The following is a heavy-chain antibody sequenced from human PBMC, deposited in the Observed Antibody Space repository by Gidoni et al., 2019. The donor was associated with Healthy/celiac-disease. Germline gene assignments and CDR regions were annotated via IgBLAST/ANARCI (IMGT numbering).Heavy chain of an antibody. D-gene: IGHD6-19*01. Sequence: EVPLAESGGGLVPPGGSLSLPCAASGLTFSSYSMNWVRQAPGKRLEWVSYISSSSSTIYYADSVKGRFTISRDNAKNSLYLQMNSLRAEDTAVYYCARTAVAGPDYWGQGTLVTVSS. V-gene: IGHV3-48*01. J-gene: IGHJ4*02. CDR2: ISSSSSTI. CDR1: GLTFSSYS. CDR3: ARTAVAGPDY.